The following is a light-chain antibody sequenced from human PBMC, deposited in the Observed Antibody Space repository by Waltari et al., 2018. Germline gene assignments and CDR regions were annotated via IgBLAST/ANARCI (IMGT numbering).Light chain of an antibody. CDR3: QQYYSTPNT. CDR2: WAS. J-gene: IGKJ2*01. V-gene: IGKV4-1*01. Sequence: DIVVTQSPDSLAVSLGERATMNCKSSQSLLHTNNKNYLAWYQLRPGQPPKLLIYWASTRESGVPGRFSGSGSGTDFTLTISCLQAEDVAVYYCQQYYSTPNTFGQGTKLEIK. CDR1: QSLLHTNNKNY.